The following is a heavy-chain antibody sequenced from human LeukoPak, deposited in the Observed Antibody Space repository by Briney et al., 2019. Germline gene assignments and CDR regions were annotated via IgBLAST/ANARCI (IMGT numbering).Heavy chain of an antibody. D-gene: IGHD3-22*01. J-gene: IGHJ3*02. CDR1: GFTFSTYG. CDR3: AKSTHSSGYGDSFDI. Sequence: GGSLRLSCAASGFTFSTYGMHWVRQAPGKGLEWVAVISYDGSNKYYADSVKGRFTISRDNSKNTLYLQMNSLRAEDTAVYYCAKSTHSSGYGDSFDIWGQGTMVTVSS. V-gene: IGHV3-30*18. CDR2: ISYDGSNK.